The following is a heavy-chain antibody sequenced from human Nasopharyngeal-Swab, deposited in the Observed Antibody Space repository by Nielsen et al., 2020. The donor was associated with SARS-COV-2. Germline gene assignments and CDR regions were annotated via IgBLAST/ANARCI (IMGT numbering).Heavy chain of an antibody. Sequence: ASVKVSCKTSGYTFTSYGISWVRQAPGQGLEWLGSISVHNGYTNYPQKLQGRVTMTTDTSTTTASMELRSLRSGDTAVYYCARDSIAFGGPEGDYWGQGTLVTVSS. CDR2: ISVHNGYT. CDR1: GYTFTSYG. V-gene: IGHV1-18*01. CDR3: ARDSIAFGGPEGDY. J-gene: IGHJ4*02. D-gene: IGHD3-16*01.